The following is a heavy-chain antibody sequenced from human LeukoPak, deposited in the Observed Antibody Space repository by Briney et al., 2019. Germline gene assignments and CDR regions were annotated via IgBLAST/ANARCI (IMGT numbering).Heavy chain of an antibody. V-gene: IGHV4-30-4*02. Sequence: SETLSLTCTVSGGSISSGDYYWSWIRQPPGKGLEWIGYIYYSGSTYYNPSLKSRVTISVDTSKNQFSLKLSSVTAADTAVYYCAREATMVRGANYFDYWGQGTLVTVSS. CDR3: AREATMVRGANYFDY. J-gene: IGHJ4*02. D-gene: IGHD3-10*01. CDR2: IYYSGST. CDR1: GGSISSGDYY.